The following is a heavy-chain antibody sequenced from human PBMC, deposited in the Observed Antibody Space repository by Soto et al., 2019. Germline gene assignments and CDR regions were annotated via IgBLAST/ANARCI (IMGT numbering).Heavy chain of an antibody. CDR3: TKRVVVITPYFQH. CDR1: GFTFSSYG. V-gene: IGHV3-30*18. J-gene: IGHJ1*01. Sequence: QVQLVESGGGVVQPGRSLRLSCAASGFTFSSYGMHWVRQAPGKGLEWVAVISYDESNKYYADSVKGRFTISRDNSKNTLYLQMNSLRAEDTAVYYCTKRVVVITPYFQHWVQGTLVTVSS. D-gene: IGHD3-22*01. CDR2: ISYDESNK.